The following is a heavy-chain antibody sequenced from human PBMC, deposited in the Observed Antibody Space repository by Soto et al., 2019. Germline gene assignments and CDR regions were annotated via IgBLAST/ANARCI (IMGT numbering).Heavy chain of an antibody. Sequence: PGGSLRLSCAASGFTFSSYAMHWVRQAPGKGLEWVAVISYDGSNKYYADSVKGRFTISRDNSKNTLYLQMNSLRAEDTAVYYCARDMLAVTTDYWGQGTLVTVS. D-gene: IGHD4-17*01. CDR1: GFTFSSYA. CDR3: ARDMLAVTTDY. V-gene: IGHV3-30-3*01. J-gene: IGHJ4*02. CDR2: ISYDGSNK.